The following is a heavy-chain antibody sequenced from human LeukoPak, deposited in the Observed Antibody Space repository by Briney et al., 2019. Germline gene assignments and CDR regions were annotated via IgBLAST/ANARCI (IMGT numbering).Heavy chain of an antibody. CDR2: IYYSGST. D-gene: IGHD6-13*01. V-gene: IGHV4-59*11. J-gene: IGHJ4*02. CDR3: AGSQKGSSRVMNSSCWYNFDY. CDR1: GGSISSHY. Sequence: SETLSLTCTVSGGSISSHYWSWIRQPPGKGLEWIGYIYYSGSTNYNPSLKSRVTISVDTSKNQFSLKLSSVTAADTAVYYCAGSQKGSSRVMNSSCWYNFDYWGRGTLVSVSS.